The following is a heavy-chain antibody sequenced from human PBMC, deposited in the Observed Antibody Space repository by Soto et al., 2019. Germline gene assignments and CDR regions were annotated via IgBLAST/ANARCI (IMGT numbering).Heavy chain of an antibody. V-gene: IGHV3-23*01. Sequence: EVQLLESGGGLVQPGGSLRLSCAASGFTFSSYAMSWVRQAPGKGLEWVSAISGSGGSTYYADSVKGRFTISRDNSKNPLYLQMSSLRAEDTAVYYCAKVGYSSSSFGMDVWGQGTTVTVSS. J-gene: IGHJ6*02. CDR3: AKVGYSSSSFGMDV. D-gene: IGHD6-13*01. CDR1: GFTFSSYA. CDR2: ISGSGGST.